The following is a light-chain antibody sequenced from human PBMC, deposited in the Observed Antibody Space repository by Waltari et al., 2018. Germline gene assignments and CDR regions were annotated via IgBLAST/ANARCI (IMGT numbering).Light chain of an antibody. CDR2: RAS. V-gene: IGKV3-15*01. CDR3: QQYDNWLGT. CDR1: QSIRSN. J-gene: IGKJ1*01. Sequence: EIVMTQSPATLSVFPGERATLSCRASQSIRSNLAWYQHKPGQAPRLLIYRASTRATCIPARFSGSGSGTEFTLTISSLQSEDFAVYFCQQYDNWLGTFGQGTKVEIK.